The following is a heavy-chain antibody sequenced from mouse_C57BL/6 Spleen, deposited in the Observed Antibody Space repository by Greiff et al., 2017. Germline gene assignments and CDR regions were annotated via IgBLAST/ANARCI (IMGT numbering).Heavy chain of an antibody. Sequence: QVQLQQSGAELVKPGASVKISCKASGYAFSSYWMNWVKQRPGKGLEWIGQIYPGDGDTNYNGKFKGKATLTADKSSSTAYMQLSSLTSEDSAVYFCARSRYGSSHWYFDVWGTGTTVTVSS. V-gene: IGHV1-80*01. CDR1: GYAFSSYW. D-gene: IGHD1-1*01. J-gene: IGHJ1*03. CDR3: ARSRYGSSHWYFDV. CDR2: IYPGDGDT.